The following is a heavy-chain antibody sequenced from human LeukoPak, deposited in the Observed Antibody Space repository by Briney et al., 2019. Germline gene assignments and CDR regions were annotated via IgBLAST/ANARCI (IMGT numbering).Heavy chain of an antibody. D-gene: IGHD6-19*01. J-gene: IGHJ3*02. V-gene: IGHV4-59*08. CDR1: GGSISSYY. CDR2: IYYSGST. CDR3: ARHKYSSGWPPEGAFDI. Sequence: SETLSLTCTVSGGSISSYYWSWIRQPPGKGLEWIGYIYYSGSTHYNPSLKSRVAISVDTSKNQFSLKLSSVTAADTALYYCARHKYSSGWPPEGAFDIWGQGTMVTVSS.